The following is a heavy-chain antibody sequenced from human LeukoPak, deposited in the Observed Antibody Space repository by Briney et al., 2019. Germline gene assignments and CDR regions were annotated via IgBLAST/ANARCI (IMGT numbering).Heavy chain of an antibody. CDR3: ARVLLHLRGYFDY. V-gene: IGHV1-8*03. J-gene: IGHJ4*02. Sequence: ASVKVSCKASGYTFTSYDINWVRQATGQGLEWMGWMNPNSGNTGYAQKFQGRVTLTRDTSKSTAYMELSSLRSEDTAVYFCARVLLHLRGYFDYWGQGTLVTVSS. CDR2: MNPNSGNT. CDR1: GYTFTSYD. D-gene: IGHD4-11*01.